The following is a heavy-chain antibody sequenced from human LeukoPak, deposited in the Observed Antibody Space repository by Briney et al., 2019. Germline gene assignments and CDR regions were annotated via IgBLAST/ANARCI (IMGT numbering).Heavy chain of an antibody. V-gene: IGHV1-69*13. D-gene: IGHD3-10*01. J-gene: IGHJ4*02. CDR2: IVPMFNTT. CDR3: ASPPSGDGGSFEY. Sequence: SVKVSCKASGGTFSTYAISWVRQAPGQGLERMGGIVPMFNTTNYAQKFQGRVTITADESTSTAYMELSSLRSDDTAVYYCASPPSGDGGSFEYWGQGTLVTVSS. CDR1: GGTFSTYA.